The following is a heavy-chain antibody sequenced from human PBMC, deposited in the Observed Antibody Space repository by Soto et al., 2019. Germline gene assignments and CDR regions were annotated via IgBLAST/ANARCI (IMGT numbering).Heavy chain of an antibody. Sequence: QVQLVESGRGVVQPGRSLRLSCAASGFTFSSYAMHWVRQAPGKGLEWVAVISYDGSDKYYADSVKGRFTISRDNSKNTLYLQMNSLRVEDTAVYYCASTLIRGVITTYSDYWGQGTLVTVSS. CDR3: ASTLIRGVITTYSDY. J-gene: IGHJ4*02. CDR2: ISYDGSDK. V-gene: IGHV3-30-3*01. D-gene: IGHD3-10*01. CDR1: GFTFSSYA.